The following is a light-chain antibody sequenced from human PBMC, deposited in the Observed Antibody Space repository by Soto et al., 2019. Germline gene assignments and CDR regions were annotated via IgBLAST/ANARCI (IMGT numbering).Light chain of an antibody. J-gene: IGKJ1*01. CDR3: QQRT. CDR1: QSISSY. Sequence: DIQMTQSPSSLSASVGDRVTITCRASQSISSYLNWYQQKPGKAPKLLIYAASSLQSGVPSRFSGSGSGTDFTLTISSLQHEDFATYYCQQRTFGQGTKVEIK. V-gene: IGKV1-39*01. CDR2: AAS.